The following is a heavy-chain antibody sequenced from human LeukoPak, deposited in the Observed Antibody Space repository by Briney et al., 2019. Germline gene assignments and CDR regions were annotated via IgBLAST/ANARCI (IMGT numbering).Heavy chain of an antibody. CDR2: INPNSGGT. D-gene: IGHD1-26*01. V-gene: IGHV1-2*02. CDR1: GYTFTGYY. CDR3: ARSSGSHSWDYFDY. Sequence: ASVKVSCKASGYTFTGYYMHWVRQAPGQGLEWMGWINPNSGGTNYAQKFQGRVTMTRDTSISTAYMELSSLRSDDTAVYYCARSSGSHSWDYFDYWGQGTLVTVSS. J-gene: IGHJ4*02.